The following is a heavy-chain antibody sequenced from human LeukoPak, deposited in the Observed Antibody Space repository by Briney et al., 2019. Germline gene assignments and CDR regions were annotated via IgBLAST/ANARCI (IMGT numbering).Heavy chain of an antibody. Sequence: SETLSLTCTVSGGSISSYYWSWLRQPPGKGREWRGHIYTSGITNYNPSLKSRVIISVDTSKNPFSLKRSSVTAADTDVYYCERGLSQQLVYYWYMDVWGKGTTVTVSS. CDR2: IYTSGIT. D-gene: IGHD6-13*01. CDR3: ERGLSQQLVYYWYMDV. J-gene: IGHJ6*03. V-gene: IGHV4-4*07. CDR1: GGSISSYY.